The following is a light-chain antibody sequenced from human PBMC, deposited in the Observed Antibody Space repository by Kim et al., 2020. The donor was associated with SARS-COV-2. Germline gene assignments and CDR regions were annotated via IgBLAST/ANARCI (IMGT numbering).Light chain of an antibody. CDR2: DAS. J-gene: IGKJ5*01. Sequence: EIVLTQSPATLSLSPGERATLSCRASQSVSSYLAWYQQKPGQAPRLLMYDASNRAIGIPARFSGSGSGTDFTLTISSLEPEDFAVYYCQQRSNCPITFGQGTRLEIK. V-gene: IGKV3-11*01. CDR3: QQRSNCPIT. CDR1: QSVSSY.